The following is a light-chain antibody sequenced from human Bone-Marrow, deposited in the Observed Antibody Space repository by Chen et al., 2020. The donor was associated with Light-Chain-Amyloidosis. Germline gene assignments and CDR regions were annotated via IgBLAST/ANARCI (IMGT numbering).Light chain of an antibody. CDR2: QDS. Sequence: SYELTQPPSVSVSPGQTASIPCSGDKWGDKYACWYQQKPGQSPVLVIYQDSKRPSGIPERFSGSNSGNTATLTISGTQAMDEADYYCQAWDSSTWVFGGGTKLTVL. J-gene: IGLJ3*02. V-gene: IGLV3-1*01. CDR3: QAWDSSTWV. CDR1: KWGDKY.